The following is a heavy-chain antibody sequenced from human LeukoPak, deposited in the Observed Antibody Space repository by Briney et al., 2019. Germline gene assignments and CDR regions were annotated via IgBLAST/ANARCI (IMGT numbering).Heavy chain of an antibody. CDR3: AKREKGTTGRFFDY. CDR1: GFTFTDYA. Sequence: GGSLRLSCAASGFTFTDYAMTWVRQAPGKGLEWVSGISEGVGNTYYADSVKGRFTISRDHSKNTLYLQMNSLRAEDTALYYCAKREKGTTGRFFDYWGQGTLVTVSS. V-gene: IGHV3-23*01. D-gene: IGHD4-17*01. J-gene: IGHJ4*02. CDR2: ISEGVGNT.